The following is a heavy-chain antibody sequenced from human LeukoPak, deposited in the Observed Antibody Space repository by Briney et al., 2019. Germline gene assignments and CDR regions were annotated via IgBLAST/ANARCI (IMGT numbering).Heavy chain of an antibody. V-gene: IGHV3-7*01. CDR3: ARDQGIMFCDN. J-gene: IGHJ4*02. D-gene: IGHD3-10*02. CDR1: GFTFSNYW. CDR2: IKQDGSET. Sequence: GGSLRLSCAASGFTFSNYWMSWVRQAPGKGLEYVANIKQDGSETYYVDSVKGRFTISRDNAKSSLYLQMNSLRVEDTAVYYCARDQGIMFCDNWGQGTLVTVSS.